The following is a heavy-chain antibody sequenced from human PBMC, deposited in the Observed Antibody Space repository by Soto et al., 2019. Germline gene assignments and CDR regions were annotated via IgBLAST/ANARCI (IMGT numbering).Heavy chain of an antibody. CDR2: TYYSGNT. J-gene: IGHJ4*02. Sequence: SETLSLTCTISGGSVSSYQWSWIRQPPGEGLEWIGFTYYSGNTVYNPSLKSRVTVSVDTSKNQFSLKLSSVTAADTAVYYCARHDIVAVPAVFDSWGQGALVTVSS. V-gene: IGHV4-59*08. CDR3: ARHDIVAVPAVFDS. CDR1: GGSVSSYQ. D-gene: IGHD2-2*01.